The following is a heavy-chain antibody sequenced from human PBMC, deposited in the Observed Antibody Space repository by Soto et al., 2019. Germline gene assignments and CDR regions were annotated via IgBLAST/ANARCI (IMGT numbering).Heavy chain of an antibody. CDR3: ARERAGHHFGY. Sequence: SESLSLTCTVSGGSVRSYYWSWIRQPPGKGLEWIGYIFYSRSTNYNPSLTSRVTISLDTSKNQFSLKVSSVTAADTAVYDCARERAGHHFGYWGQGTLVTVSS. J-gene: IGHJ4*02. V-gene: IGHV4-59*02. CDR1: GGSVRSYY. CDR2: IFYSRST.